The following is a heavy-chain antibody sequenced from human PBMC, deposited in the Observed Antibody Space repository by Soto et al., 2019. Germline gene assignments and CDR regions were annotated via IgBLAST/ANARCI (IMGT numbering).Heavy chain of an antibody. CDR1: GYTFTSYD. V-gene: IGHV1-8*01. D-gene: IGHD3-3*01. CDR2: MNPNSGNT. Sequence: QVQLVQSGAEVKKPGASVKVSCKASGYTFTSYDINWVRQATGQGLEWMGWMNPNSGNTGYAQKFQGRVTMTRNTSIXXAXMVXSSLRSEDTAVYYCARVGDFWSGYYLGDYYYGMDVWGQGTTVTVSS. CDR3: ARVGDFWSGYYLGDYYYGMDV. J-gene: IGHJ6*02.